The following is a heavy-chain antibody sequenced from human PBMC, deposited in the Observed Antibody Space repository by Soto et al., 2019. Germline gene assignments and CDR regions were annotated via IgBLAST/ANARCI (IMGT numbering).Heavy chain of an antibody. Sequence: ASVKVSCKASGYTFTGYYMHWVRQAPGQGLEWMGWINPNSGGTNYAQKFQGWVTMTRDTSISTAYMELSRLRSDDTALFYCARSRGSSSWQQTPFHYWGQGTLVTVSS. V-gene: IGHV1-2*04. CDR2: INPNSGGT. CDR1: GYTFTGYY. J-gene: IGHJ4*02. D-gene: IGHD6-13*01. CDR3: ARSRGSSSWQQTPFHY.